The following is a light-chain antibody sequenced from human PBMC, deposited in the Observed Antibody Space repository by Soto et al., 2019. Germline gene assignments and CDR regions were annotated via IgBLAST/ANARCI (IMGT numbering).Light chain of an antibody. CDR2: DAS. Sequence: DIQMTQSPSTLSASVGDRVTITCRASQSISSWLAWYQQKPGKAPKLLIYDASSLESGVPSRLSGSGSGTEFTLTISSLQPDDFATYYCQQGNTFGQGTKLEIK. CDR3: QQGNT. CDR1: QSISSW. V-gene: IGKV1-5*01. J-gene: IGKJ2*01.